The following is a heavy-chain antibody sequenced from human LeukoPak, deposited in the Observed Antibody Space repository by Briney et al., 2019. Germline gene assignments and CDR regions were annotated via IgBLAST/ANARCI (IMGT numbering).Heavy chain of an antibody. D-gene: IGHD3-3*01. J-gene: IGHJ5*02. Sequence: SETLSLTCTVSGGSISSSSYYWGWIRQPPGKGLEWIGSIYYSGSTYYNPSLKSRVTISVDTSKNQFSLKLSSVTAADTAVYYCARDEGYYDFWSGYLTPYWFGPWGQGTLVTVSS. V-gene: IGHV4-39*07. CDR2: IYYSGST. CDR1: GGSISSSSYY. CDR3: ARDEGYYDFWSGYLTPYWFGP.